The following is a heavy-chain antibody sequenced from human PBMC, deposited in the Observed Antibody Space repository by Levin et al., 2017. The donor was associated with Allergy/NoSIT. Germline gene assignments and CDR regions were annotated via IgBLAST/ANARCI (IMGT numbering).Heavy chain of an antibody. CDR3: ARIRYPTIFGVVTRVGGWFDP. J-gene: IGHJ5*02. V-gene: IGHV2-70*01. CDR2: IDWDDDK. Sequence: SESGPTLVKPTQTLTLTCTFSGFSLSTSGMCVSWIRQPPGKALEWLALIDWDDDKYYSTSLKTRLTISKDTSKNQVVLTMTNMDPVDTATYYCARIRYPTIFGVVTRVGGWFDPWGQGTLVTVSS. CDR1: GFSLSTSGMC. D-gene: IGHD3-3*01.